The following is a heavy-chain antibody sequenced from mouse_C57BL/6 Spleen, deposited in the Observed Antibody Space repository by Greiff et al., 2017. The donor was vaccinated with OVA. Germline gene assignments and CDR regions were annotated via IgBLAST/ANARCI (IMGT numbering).Heavy chain of an antibody. CDR2: IDPETGGT. Sequence: SGAELVRPGASVTLSCKASGYTFTDYEMHWVKQTPVHGLEWIGAIDPETGGTAYNQKFKGKAILTADKSSSTAYMELRSLTSEDSAVYYCTRSQLDYYGSSYVWFAYWGQGTLVTVSA. CDR3: TRSQLDYYGSSYVWFAY. CDR1: GYTFTDYE. V-gene: IGHV1-15*01. J-gene: IGHJ3*01. D-gene: IGHD1-1*01.